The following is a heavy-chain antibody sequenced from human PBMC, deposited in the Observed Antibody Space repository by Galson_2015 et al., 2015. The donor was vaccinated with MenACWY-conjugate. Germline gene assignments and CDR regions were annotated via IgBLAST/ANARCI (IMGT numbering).Heavy chain of an antibody. V-gene: IGHV3-48*02. J-gene: IGHJ4*02. CDR2: ISSAGSSI. CDR3: AKSLTILDY. D-gene: IGHD2-21*01. Sequence: ISSAGSSIYYADSVKGRFTISRDNAENSLYLQMNSLRDEDTAVYYCAKSLTILDYWGQGTLVTVSS.